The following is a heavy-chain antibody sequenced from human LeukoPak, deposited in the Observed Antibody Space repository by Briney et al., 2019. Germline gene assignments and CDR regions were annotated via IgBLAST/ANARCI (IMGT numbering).Heavy chain of an antibody. J-gene: IGHJ4*02. CDR2: ISSSGSTI. D-gene: IGHD3-9*01. V-gene: IGHV3-48*03. Sequence: QPGGSLRLSCAASGFTFSSYEMNWVRQAPGKGLEWVSYISSSGSTIYYADSVKGRFTISRDHAKNSLYLQMNSLRAEDTAVYYCASTPGGYFDWLFTFDYWGQGTLVTVSS. CDR3: ASTPGGYFDWLFTFDY. CDR1: GFTFSSYE.